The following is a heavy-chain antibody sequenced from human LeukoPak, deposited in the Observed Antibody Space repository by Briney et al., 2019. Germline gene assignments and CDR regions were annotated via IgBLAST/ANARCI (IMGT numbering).Heavy chain of an antibody. D-gene: IGHD3-22*01. CDR3: GRQGGYYDSSGYSVLDV. CDR1: GCSISSYY. CDR2: IYTSGST. J-gene: IGHJ6*03. V-gene: IGHV4-4*09. Sequence: SETLSLTCTASGCSISSYYCSWLRQPPGKLLWWIGYIYTSGSTNYNPSLKSRVTISVDTSKNQFSLQLSSVTAADTAVYYWGRQGGYYDSSGYSVLDVWGKETTVTVS.